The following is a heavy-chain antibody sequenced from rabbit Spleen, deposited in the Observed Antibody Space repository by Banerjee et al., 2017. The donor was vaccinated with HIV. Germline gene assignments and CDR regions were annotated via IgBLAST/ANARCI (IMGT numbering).Heavy chain of an antibody. CDR2: IYNGDGST. CDR1: GFSFSSKYW. D-gene: IGHD6-1*01. J-gene: IGHJ4*01. CDR3: ARSDSGYDYANNL. V-gene: IGHV1S40*01. Sequence: QSLEESGGDLVKPGASLTLTCTASGFSFSSKYWICWVRQAPGKGPEWIACIYNGDGSTYYASWVNGRFTISKTSSTTVTLQMTSLTAADTATYFCARSDSGYDYANNLWGPGTLVTVS.